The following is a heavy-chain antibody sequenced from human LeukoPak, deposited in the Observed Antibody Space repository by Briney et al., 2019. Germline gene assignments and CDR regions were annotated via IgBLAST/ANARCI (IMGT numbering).Heavy chain of an antibody. V-gene: IGHV3-23*01. CDR1: GFTFSIYA. D-gene: IGHD6-13*01. CDR3: ATQGAYSSSWYGKYYFDY. J-gene: IGHJ4*02. Sequence: GSLRLSCAASGFTFSIYAMSWVRQAPGRRLEWVSVISGSDGTTYYADSVRGRFTISRDNSKNTLYLQMNSLRAEDTAVYYCATQGAYSSSWYGKYYFDYWGQGTLVTVSS. CDR2: ISGSDGTT.